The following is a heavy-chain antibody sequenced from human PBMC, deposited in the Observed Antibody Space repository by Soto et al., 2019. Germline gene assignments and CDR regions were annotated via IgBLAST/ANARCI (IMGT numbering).Heavy chain of an antibody. CDR3: ARDRIVVVPAAMKPYYYYGMDV. Sequence: QVQLQESGPGLVKPSGTLSLTCAVSGGSISSSNWWSWVRQPPGKGLEWIGEIYHSGSTNYNPSLKSRVPISVDKSKNQFSLKLSSVTAADTAVYYCARDRIVVVPAAMKPYYYYGMDVWGQGTTVTVSS. J-gene: IGHJ6*02. CDR1: GGSISSSNW. D-gene: IGHD2-2*01. CDR2: IYHSGST. V-gene: IGHV4-4*02.